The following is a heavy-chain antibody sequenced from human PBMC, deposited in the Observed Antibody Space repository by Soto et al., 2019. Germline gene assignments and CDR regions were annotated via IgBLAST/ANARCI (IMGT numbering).Heavy chain of an antibody. CDR1: GDSISSAGYS. J-gene: IGHJ4*02. CDR2: IYHSGSF. D-gene: IGHD6-19*01. Sequence: LSLTCAISGDSISSAGYSWNWIRQPPGEGLEWIGYIYHSGSFLYNPSLKSRVTISLDRSKNQFSLRLRSVTAADTAVYYCARSVGYRSGWWPYYFDYWGQGALVTGSS. CDR3: ARSVGYRSGWWPYYFDY. V-gene: IGHV4-30-2*01.